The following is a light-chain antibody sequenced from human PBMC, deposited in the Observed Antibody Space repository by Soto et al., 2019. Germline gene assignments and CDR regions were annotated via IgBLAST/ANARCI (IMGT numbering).Light chain of an antibody. J-gene: IGKJ2*01. Sequence: DIVLTQSPGTLSLSPGERATLSCRASQSVSSSYLAWYQQKPGQAPRLLIYAASSRATGIPDRFSGSGSGTDFTLTISSLEPEDFAVYYCQQYGSSPETFGQGTKVEIK. CDR3: QQYGSSPET. CDR1: QSVSSSY. V-gene: IGKV3-20*01. CDR2: AAS.